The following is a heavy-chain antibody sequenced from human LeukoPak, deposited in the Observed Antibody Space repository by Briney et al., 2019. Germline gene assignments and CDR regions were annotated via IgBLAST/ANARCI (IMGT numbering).Heavy chain of an antibody. CDR3: ARDSVGELLDY. V-gene: IGHV3-48*03. J-gene: IGHJ4*02. CDR1: GFPFSSYE. Sequence: PGGSLRLSCEGSGFPFSSYEMNWLRQAPGKGLEWVSHIDSGGITIYYADSVKGRFTISRDNAKNSIYLQMDSVRVEDTAIYYCARDSVGELLDYWGQGTPVTVSS. CDR2: IDSGGITI. D-gene: IGHD4-17*01.